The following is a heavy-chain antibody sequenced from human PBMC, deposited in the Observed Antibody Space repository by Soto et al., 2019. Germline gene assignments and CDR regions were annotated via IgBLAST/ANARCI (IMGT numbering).Heavy chain of an antibody. Sequence: GGSLRLSCAASGFTFDDYAMHWVRQAPGKGLEWVSGISWNSGSIGYADSVKGRFTISRDNAKNSLYLQMNSLRAEDTALYYCAKETKLGDAFDIWGQGTMVTVSS. D-gene: IGHD7-27*01. CDR2: ISWNSGSI. CDR3: AKETKLGDAFDI. V-gene: IGHV3-9*01. CDR1: GFTFDDYA. J-gene: IGHJ3*02.